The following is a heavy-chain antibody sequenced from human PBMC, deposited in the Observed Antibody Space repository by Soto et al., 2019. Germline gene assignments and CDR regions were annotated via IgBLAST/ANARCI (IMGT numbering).Heavy chain of an antibody. CDR3: ARGIEARPDYYGMDV. V-gene: IGHV5-10-1*01. J-gene: IGHJ6*02. Sequence: GESLKISCKGSGYSFTSYWISWVRQMPGKGLEWMGRIDPSDSYTNYSPSFQGHVTISADKSISTAYLQWSSLKASDTAMYYCARGIEARPDYYGMDVWGQGTTVTVSS. CDR1: GYSFTSYW. CDR2: IDPSDSYT. D-gene: IGHD6-6*01.